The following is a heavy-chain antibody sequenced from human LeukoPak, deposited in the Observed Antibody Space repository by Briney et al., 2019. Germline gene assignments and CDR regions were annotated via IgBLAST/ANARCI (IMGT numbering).Heavy chain of an antibody. J-gene: IGHJ4*02. D-gene: IGHD5-24*01. CDR2: INHSGST. V-gene: IGHV4-34*01. Sequence: SETLSLTCTVSGGSISSYYWSWIRQPPGKGPEWIGEINHSGSTNYNPSLKSRVTISVDTSKNQFSLKLSSVTAADTAVYYCARLFGMATISHWGQGTLVTVSS. CDR1: GGSISSYY. CDR3: ARLFGMATISH.